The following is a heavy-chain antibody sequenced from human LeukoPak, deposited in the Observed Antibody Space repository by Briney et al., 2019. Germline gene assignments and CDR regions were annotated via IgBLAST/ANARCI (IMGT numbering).Heavy chain of an antibody. Sequence: GGSLRLSCAASGFTFSDYYMSWFRQAPGKGLEWVSYISSSGSTIYYADSVKGRFTISRDNAKNSLYLQMNSLRAEDTAVYYCARVGRDGYNYDYFDYWGQGTLVTASS. J-gene: IGHJ4*02. CDR1: GFTFSDYY. V-gene: IGHV3-11*01. CDR3: ARVGRDGYNYDYFDY. CDR2: ISSSGSTI. D-gene: IGHD5-24*01.